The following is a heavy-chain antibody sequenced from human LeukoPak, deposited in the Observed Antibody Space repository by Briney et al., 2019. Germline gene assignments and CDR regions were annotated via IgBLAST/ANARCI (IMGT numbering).Heavy chain of an antibody. Sequence: PSETLSLTCTVSGGSLNSYYWGWIRQATGKGLEWIGYIYYSGSTYYNPSLKSRVTISEDTSKNQFSLKLSSVTAADTAVYYCARERWDDVFDIWGQGTMVTVSS. D-gene: IGHD1-26*01. CDR1: GGSLNSYY. J-gene: IGHJ3*02. CDR2: IYYSGST. V-gene: IGHV4-59*12. CDR3: ARERWDDVFDI.